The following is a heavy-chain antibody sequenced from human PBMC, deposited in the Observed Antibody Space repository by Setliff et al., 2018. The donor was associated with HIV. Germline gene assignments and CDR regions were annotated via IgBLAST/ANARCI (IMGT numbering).Heavy chain of an antibody. V-gene: IGHV4-34*01. CDR1: DGSFSGYY. J-gene: IGHJ3*02. CDR2: IDHSGST. Sequence: PSETLSLTCAVYDGSFSGYYWSWIRQPPGKGLEWIGEIDHSGSTNYNPSLKSRVTISVETSKKQFSLRLSSVTAADTAVYFCARARANWVGRRAFDIWGQGTMVTVSS. CDR3: ARARANWVGRRAFDI. D-gene: IGHD1-1*01.